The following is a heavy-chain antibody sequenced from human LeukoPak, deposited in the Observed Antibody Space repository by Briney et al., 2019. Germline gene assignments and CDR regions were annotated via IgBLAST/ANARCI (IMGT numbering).Heavy chain of an antibody. V-gene: IGHV3-23*01. D-gene: IGHD1-26*01. Sequence: GGSLRLSCAASGFTFSSYAMSWVRQAPGKGLEWVSAISGSGGSTYYADSVKGWFTISRDNSKNTLYLQMNSLRAEDTAVYYCAKDSGSSPRGYYFDYWGQGTLVTVSS. CDR3: AKDSGSSPRGYYFDY. CDR1: GFTFSSYA. J-gene: IGHJ4*02. CDR2: ISGSGGST.